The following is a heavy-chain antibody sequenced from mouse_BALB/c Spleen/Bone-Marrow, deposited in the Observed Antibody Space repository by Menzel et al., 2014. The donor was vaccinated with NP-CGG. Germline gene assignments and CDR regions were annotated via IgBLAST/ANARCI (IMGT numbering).Heavy chain of an antibody. V-gene: IGHV14-3*02. CDR3: ASKKNYYAMDY. CDR2: TDPANGYT. J-gene: IGHJ4*01. Sequence: VQLKQSGAELVKPGASVKLSCTASGFNIKDTYMHWVKQRPEQGLEWIGRTDPANGYTNYAPKFQGKATITADTSSNTAYLQLSSLTSEDTAVYYCASKKNYYAMDYWGQGTSVTVSS. CDR1: GFNIKDTY.